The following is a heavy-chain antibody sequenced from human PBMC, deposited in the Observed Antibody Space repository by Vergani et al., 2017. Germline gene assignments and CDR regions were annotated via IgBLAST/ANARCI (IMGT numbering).Heavy chain of an antibody. D-gene: IGHD6-13*01. CDR2: IYYSGST. CDR3: ARAAGQLVRTFDY. CDR1: GGSISSYY. V-gene: IGHV4-59*01. Sequence: QVQLQESGPGLVKTSETLSLTCTVSGGSISSYYWSWIRQPPGKGLEWIGYIYYSGSTNYNPSLKSRVTISVDTSKNQFSLKLSSVTAADTAVYYCARAAGQLVRTFDYWGQGTLVTVSS. J-gene: IGHJ4*02.